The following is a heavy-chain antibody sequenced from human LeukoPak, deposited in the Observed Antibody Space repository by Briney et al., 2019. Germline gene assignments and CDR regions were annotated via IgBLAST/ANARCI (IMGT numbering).Heavy chain of an antibody. CDR3: AGFFYDNSGDAFDI. V-gene: IGHV1-69*13. CDR1: GGSFTFTSHA. D-gene: IGHD3-22*01. J-gene: IGHJ3*02. Sequence: ASVKVSCKASGGSFTFTSHAISWVRQAPGQGLEWVGGLIPIYGSSNYAQKFQGRVTITSDESTRTVYMELNSLRPEDSAVYYCAGFFYDNSGDAFDIWGQGTTVTVSS. CDR2: LIPIYGSS.